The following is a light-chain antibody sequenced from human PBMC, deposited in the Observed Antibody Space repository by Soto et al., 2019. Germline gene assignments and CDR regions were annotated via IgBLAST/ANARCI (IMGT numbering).Light chain of an antibody. Sequence: QPVLTKSPPASASLGASVKLTCTLSSGHSSYAIAWHQQQPEKGPRYLMKLSSDGSHSKGDGIPDRFSGSSSGAERYLTIPSLQSEDEADYYCQTWDTGARVVFGGGTKLTVL. J-gene: IGLJ2*01. CDR1: SGHSSYA. V-gene: IGLV4-69*01. CDR3: QTWDTGARVV. CDR2: LSSDGSH.